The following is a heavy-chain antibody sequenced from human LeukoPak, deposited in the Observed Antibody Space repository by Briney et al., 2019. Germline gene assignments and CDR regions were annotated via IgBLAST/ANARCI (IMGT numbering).Heavy chain of an antibody. CDR2: IYSGGST. CDR3: ARPVGIGYFYY. J-gene: IGHJ4*02. CDR1: GFTVSSNY. V-gene: IGHV3-53*01. Sequence: PGGSLRLSCAASGFTVSSNYMSWVRQAPGKGLEWVSGIYSGGSTYYTASVKGRFTISRDNAKNSLYLQMSSLRAEDTAVYYCARPVGIGYFYYWGQGTLVTVSS. D-gene: IGHD2-2*01.